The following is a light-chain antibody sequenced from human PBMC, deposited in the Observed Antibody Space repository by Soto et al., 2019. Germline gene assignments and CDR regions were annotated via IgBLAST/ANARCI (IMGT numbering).Light chain of an antibody. V-gene: IGKV3-15*01. Sequence: EIVMTQSPATLSVSPGERXTLSXXASQSVSSNLAWYQQKPGQAPRLLIYGASTRATGIPARFSGSGSGTEFTLTISSLXSXXXXXXXXXXXXXWPPWTFGQGTKVEIK. CDR3: XXXXXWPPWT. CDR2: GAS. CDR1: QSVSSN. J-gene: IGKJ1*01.